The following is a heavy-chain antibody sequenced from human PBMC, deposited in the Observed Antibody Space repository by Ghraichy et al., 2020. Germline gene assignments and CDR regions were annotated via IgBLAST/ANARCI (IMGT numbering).Heavy chain of an antibody. J-gene: IGHJ3*02. D-gene: IGHD6-19*01. CDR2: IYYSGST. CDR3: ARELVLVSSGWPPLRDPDAFDI. V-gene: IGHV4-59*01. CDR1: GGSISSYY. Sequence: SETLSLTCTVSGGSISSYYWSWIRQPPGKGLEWIGYIYYSGSTNYNPSLKSRVTISVDTSKNQFSLKLSSVTAADTAVYYCARELVLVSSGWPPLRDPDAFDIWGQGTMVTVSS.